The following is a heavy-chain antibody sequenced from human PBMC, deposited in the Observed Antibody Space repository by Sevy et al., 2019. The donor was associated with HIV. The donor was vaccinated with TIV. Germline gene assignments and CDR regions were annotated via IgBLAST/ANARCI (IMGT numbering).Heavy chain of an antibody. D-gene: IGHD3-22*01. CDR1: GFTFSSYA. CDR3: AKDHYYDSSGLRSAFDI. V-gene: IGHV3-23*01. Sequence: GGSLRLSCAASGFTFSSYAMSWVRQAPGKGLEWVSAISGSGGSTYYADSVKGRFTISRDNSKNTLYLQMNSLRAEDTAVYYCAKDHYYDSSGLRSAFDIWGQGTMVTVSS. CDR2: ISGSGGST. J-gene: IGHJ3*02.